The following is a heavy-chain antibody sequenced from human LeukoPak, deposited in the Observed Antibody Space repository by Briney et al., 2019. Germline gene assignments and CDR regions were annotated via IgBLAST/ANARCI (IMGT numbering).Heavy chain of an antibody. Sequence: ASVKVSCKASGGTFSSYAISWVRQAPGQGLEWMGWISAHNGNTNYAQKLQGRVTMTTDTSTSTAYMELRSLRSDDTAVYYCARAATTLRYFDWLSEHNWFDPWGEGTLVTVSS. CDR3: ARAATTLRYFDWLSEHNWFDP. J-gene: IGHJ5*02. V-gene: IGHV1-18*01. D-gene: IGHD3-9*01. CDR2: ISAHNGNT. CDR1: GGTFSSYA.